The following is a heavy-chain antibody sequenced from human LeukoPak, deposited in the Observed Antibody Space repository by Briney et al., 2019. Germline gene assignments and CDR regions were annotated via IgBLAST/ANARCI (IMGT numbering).Heavy chain of an antibody. J-gene: IGHJ3*02. D-gene: IGHD5-18*01. CDR2: IYYSGST. V-gene: IGHV4-59*01. CDR1: GGSTSRYY. CDR3: AGGYSYGLPSEAFDI. Sequence: PSETLSLTCTVSGGSTSRYYWSWIRQPPGKGLEWIGYIYYSGSTSYNPSLKSRVTISVDTSKNQFSLKLSSVTAADTAVYYCAGGYSYGLPSEAFDIWGQGTMVTVSS.